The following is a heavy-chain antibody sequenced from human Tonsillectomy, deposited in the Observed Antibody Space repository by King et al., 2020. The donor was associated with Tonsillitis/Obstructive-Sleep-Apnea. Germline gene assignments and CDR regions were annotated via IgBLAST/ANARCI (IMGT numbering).Heavy chain of an antibody. CDR1: GGSVSSGSYY. D-gene: IGHD4-17*01. CDR2: IYYSGST. V-gene: IGHV4-61*01. J-gene: IGHJ4*02. Sequence: VQLQESGPGLVKPSETLSLTCTVSGGSVSSGSYYWSWIRQPPGKGLEWIGYIYYSGSTTYNPSLKSRVTISVDTSKNRFSLKLSSVTAADTAVYYCARAVYGDYVDYFDYWGQGTLVTVSS. CDR3: ARAVYGDYVDYFDY.